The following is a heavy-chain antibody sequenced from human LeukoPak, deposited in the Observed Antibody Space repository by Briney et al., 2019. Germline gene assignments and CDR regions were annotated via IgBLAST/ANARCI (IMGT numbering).Heavy chain of an antibody. V-gene: IGHV3-21*04. J-gene: IGHJ4*02. D-gene: IGHD4-23*01. CDR1: GFTFSSYT. CDR3: AKDSRVVTDTPGDY. Sequence: GGSLRLSCAASGFTFSSYTMNWVRQAPGKGLEWVSSIYLSSSSIYSADSLKGRFTISRDNAKNSLFLQMNSLRAEDTAVYYCAKDSRVVTDTPGDYWGQGTLVTVSS. CDR2: IYLSSSSI.